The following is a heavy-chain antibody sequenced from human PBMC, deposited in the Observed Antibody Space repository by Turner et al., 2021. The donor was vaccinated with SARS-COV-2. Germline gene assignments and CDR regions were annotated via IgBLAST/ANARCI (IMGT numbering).Heavy chain of an antibody. D-gene: IGHD3-22*01. V-gene: IGHV3-23*01. CDR1: GFSFSSYA. CDR3: AKADRVMIVVVITLFDY. J-gene: IGHJ4*02. Sequence: EVQVLESGGGLVQPGGSLRLSCAASGFSFSSYAMSWVRQAPGKGLEWVSAISGSGGSTYYADSVKGRFTISRDNAKNTLYLQMNSLRAEDTAVYYCAKADRVMIVVVITLFDYWGQGTLVTVSS. CDR2: ISGSGGST.